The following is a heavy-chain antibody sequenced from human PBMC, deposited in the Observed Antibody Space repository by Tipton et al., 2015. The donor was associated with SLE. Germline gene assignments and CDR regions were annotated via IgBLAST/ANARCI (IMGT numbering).Heavy chain of an antibody. V-gene: IGHV4-39*01. Sequence: TLSLTCTVSGGSISSYYWSWIRQPPGKGLEWIGSIYYSGSTYYNPSLKSRVTISVDTSKNQFSLKLSSVTAADTAVYYCARREGSSWYRIDYWGQGTLVTVSS. D-gene: IGHD6-13*01. CDR1: GGSISSYY. J-gene: IGHJ4*02. CDR2: IYYSGST. CDR3: ARREGSSWYRIDY.